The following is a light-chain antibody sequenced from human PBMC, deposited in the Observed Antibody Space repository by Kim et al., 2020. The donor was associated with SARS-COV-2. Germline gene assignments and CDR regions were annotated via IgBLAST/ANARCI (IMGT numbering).Light chain of an antibody. CDR2: GAF. J-gene: IGKJ1*01. CDR1: QSGSSSD. V-gene: IGKV3-20*01. CDR3: QQYGSSPT. Sequence: LTTEERATTSGRASQSGSSSDLAWNQQKHGQAPRIRIDGAFSRATGITDRFSGSGSGIDFTITISRLEPEDFAVYYWQQYGSSPTFGQGTKVDIK.